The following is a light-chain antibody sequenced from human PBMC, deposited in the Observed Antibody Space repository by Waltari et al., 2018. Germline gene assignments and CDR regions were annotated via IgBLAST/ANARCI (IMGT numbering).Light chain of an antibody. V-gene: IGLV3-25*03. CDR3: QSADTNFANHFL. CDR2: KDN. J-gene: IGLJ2*01. CDR1: SLPMLY. Sequence: SYGLTQPPSVSVSPGQTARFTCSGDSLPMLYSYWYQQKPGQAPLLLIYKDNERPSGIPGRFSGASAGTTATLTISGVQAEDEAYYYCQSADTNFANHFLFCGETQLTVL.